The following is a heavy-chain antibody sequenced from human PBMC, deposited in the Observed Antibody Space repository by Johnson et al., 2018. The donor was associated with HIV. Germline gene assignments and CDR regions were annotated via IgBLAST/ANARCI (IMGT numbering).Heavy chain of an antibody. Sequence: QMQLVESGGGVVQPGGSLRLSCAASGFTFSDYYMSWIRQAPGKGLEWVSYISSSGSTIYYADSVKGRFTISRDNAKNSLYLQMNSLRAEDTAVYFCARDRRYYDSSGYYHNAFDIWGQGTMVTVSS. CDR1: GFTFSDYY. J-gene: IGHJ3*02. CDR2: ISSSGSTI. D-gene: IGHD3-22*01. V-gene: IGHV3-11*04. CDR3: ARDRRYYDSSGYYHNAFDI.